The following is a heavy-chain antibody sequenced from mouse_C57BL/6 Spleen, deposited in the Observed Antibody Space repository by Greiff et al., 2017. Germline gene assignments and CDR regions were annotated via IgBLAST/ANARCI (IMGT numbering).Heavy chain of an antibody. CDR1: GYTFTSYW. V-gene: IGHV1-69*01. Sequence: VQLQQPGAELVMPGASVKLSCKASGYTFTSYWMHWVKQRPGQGLEWIGEIDPSDSYTNYNQKFKGKSTLTVDKSSSTAYMQLSSLTSEDSAVYYCARSGSNDAWFAYWGQGTLVTVSA. CDR3: ARSGSNDAWFAY. D-gene: IGHD2-12*01. J-gene: IGHJ3*01. CDR2: IDPSDSYT.